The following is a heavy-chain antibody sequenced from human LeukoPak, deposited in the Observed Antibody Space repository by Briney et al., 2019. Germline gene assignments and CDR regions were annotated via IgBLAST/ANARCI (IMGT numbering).Heavy chain of an antibody. J-gene: IGHJ6*03. CDR3: AKTLTPLLWFGGDYYYYYMDV. V-gene: IGHV3-30*04. D-gene: IGHD3-10*01. CDR1: GFTFSSYA. Sequence: GGSLRLSCAASGFTFSSYAMHWVRQAPGKGLEWVAVISYDGSNKYYADSVKGRFTISRDNSKNTLYLQVNSLRAEDTAVYYCAKTLTPLLWFGGDYYYYYMDVWGKGTTVTVSS. CDR2: ISYDGSNK.